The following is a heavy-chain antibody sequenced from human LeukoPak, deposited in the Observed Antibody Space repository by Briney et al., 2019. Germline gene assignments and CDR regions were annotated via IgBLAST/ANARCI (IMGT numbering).Heavy chain of an antibody. Sequence: SVKVSCKASGGTFSSYAISWVRQAPGQGLEWMGGIIPILGTANYAQKFQGRVTITADESTSTAYMELSSLRSEDTAVYYCARGSWFGEFPFDYWGQGTLVTVSS. V-gene: IGHV1-69*01. CDR2: IIPILGTA. CDR1: GGTFSSYA. CDR3: ARGSWFGEFPFDY. J-gene: IGHJ4*02. D-gene: IGHD3-10*01.